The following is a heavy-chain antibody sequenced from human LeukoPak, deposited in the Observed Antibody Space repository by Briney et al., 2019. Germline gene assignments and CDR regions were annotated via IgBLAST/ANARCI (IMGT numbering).Heavy chain of an antibody. CDR2: IYYSGRT. V-gene: IGHV4-59*08. CDR1: GRPNCILY. Sequence: SETLSLTHSVSGRPNCILYWRWIRPPPGRAVECIGYIYYSGRTNYHPSLKSRVTISVDTSKNQFSLKLSSVTAADTAVYYCARHGPQWLVLVYWGQGNLVTVSS. J-gene: IGHJ4*02. CDR3: ARHGPQWLVLVY. D-gene: IGHD6-19*01.